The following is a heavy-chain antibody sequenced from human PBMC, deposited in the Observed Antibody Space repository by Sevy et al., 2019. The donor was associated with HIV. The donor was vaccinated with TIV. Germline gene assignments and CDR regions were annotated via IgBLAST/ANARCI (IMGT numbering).Heavy chain of an antibody. Sequence: GGSLRLSCAASGFTFSNAWMSWVRQAPGKGLEWVDRIKSKTDGGTTDYAAPVKGRFTISRDDSKNTLYLQMNSLKTEDTAVYYCTTDEAAYGIVVVTDAFDIWGQGTMVTVSS. CDR3: TTDEAAYGIVVVTDAFDI. D-gene: IGHD3-22*01. CDR1: GFTFSNAW. CDR2: IKSKTDGGTT. J-gene: IGHJ3*02. V-gene: IGHV3-15*01.